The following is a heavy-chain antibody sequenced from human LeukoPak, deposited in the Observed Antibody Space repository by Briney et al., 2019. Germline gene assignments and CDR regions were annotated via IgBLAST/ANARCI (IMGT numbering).Heavy chain of an antibody. J-gene: IGHJ4*02. Sequence: PSETLSLTCTVSDGSISSYYWNWIRQPAGKGLEWIGRMYVSGNTNYNPSLKSRVTMSLDTSTNQFSLKLSSVTAADTAVYYCARERSTTINTYYFDSWGQGTLVTVSS. CDR3: ARERSTTINTYYFDS. CDR1: DGSISSYY. D-gene: IGHD4-11*01. V-gene: IGHV4-4*07. CDR2: MYVSGNT.